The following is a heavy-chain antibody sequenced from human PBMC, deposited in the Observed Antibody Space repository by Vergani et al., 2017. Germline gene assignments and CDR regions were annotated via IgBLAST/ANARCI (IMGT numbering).Heavy chain of an antibody. CDR2: IKSKTEGGTT. CDR1: GFTFSNAW. V-gene: IGHV3-15*01. Sequence: EVQLVESGGGLVKPGGSLRLSCAASGFTFSNAWMSWVRQAPGKGLEWVGRIKSKTEGGTTDYAAPVKGRFTISRDDSKNTLYLQMNSLKTEDTAVYYCTTAATIFGVVIIGGDYYGMDVWGQGTTVTVSS. J-gene: IGHJ6*02. CDR3: TTAATIFGVVIIGGDYYGMDV. D-gene: IGHD3-3*01.